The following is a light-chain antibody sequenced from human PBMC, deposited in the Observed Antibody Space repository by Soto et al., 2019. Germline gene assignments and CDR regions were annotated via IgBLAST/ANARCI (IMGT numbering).Light chain of an antibody. CDR2: DVG. J-gene: IGLJ1*01. V-gene: IGLV2-14*03. Sequence: QSVLTQPASVSGSPGQSVTISCTGNHSDIVYYNYVSWYQLVPGKAPKLLIYDVGSRPSGVSSRFSGSKSGNTASLAISGLQPEDEADYYCNSYREDHPRFYVFGTGTKVTVL. CDR3: NSYREDHPRFYV. CDR1: HSDIVYYNY.